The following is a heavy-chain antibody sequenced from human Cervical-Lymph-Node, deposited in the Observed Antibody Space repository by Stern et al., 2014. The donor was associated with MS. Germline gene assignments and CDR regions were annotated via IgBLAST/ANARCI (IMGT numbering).Heavy chain of an antibody. CDR2: IIPMFGKA. Sequence: QVQLVQSGAEVKKPGSSVKVSCKASGGTFNSYGITWVRQAPGQGLEWMGGIIPMFGKANYAQKLQGRVTITADESTSTAYMDLSSLRSEDTAVYYCARGTIGSGYSGGYYAMDVWGQGTTVTVSS. V-gene: IGHV1-69*01. CDR3: ARGTIGSGYSGGYYAMDV. J-gene: IGHJ6*02. CDR1: GGTFNSYG. D-gene: IGHD3-3*01.